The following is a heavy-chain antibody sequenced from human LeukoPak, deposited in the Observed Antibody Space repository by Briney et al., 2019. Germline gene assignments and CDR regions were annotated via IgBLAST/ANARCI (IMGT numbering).Heavy chain of an antibody. CDR3: ARLKLGAYFDL. V-gene: IGHV4-59*08. CDR2: VYNSGDT. D-gene: IGHD3-16*01. Sequence: SETLSLTCTVSGGSTSSDYWGWIRQSPGKGLEWVGYVYNSGDTGKNPSLKSRVTILLDTSKNQCSLKLTSVSAADTAVYYCARLKLGAYFDLWGRGTLVTVSS. CDR1: GGSTSSDY. J-gene: IGHJ2*01.